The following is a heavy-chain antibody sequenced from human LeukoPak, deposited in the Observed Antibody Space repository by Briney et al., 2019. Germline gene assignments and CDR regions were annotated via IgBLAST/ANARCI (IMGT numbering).Heavy chain of an antibody. J-gene: IGHJ6*03. CDR3: ARIYTAMAHYYYYYMDV. D-gene: IGHD5-18*01. V-gene: IGHV4-39*07. CDR1: GGSISSSSYY. CDR2: IYHSGST. Sequence: SETLSLTCTVSGGSISSSSYYWGWIRQPPGKGLEWIGSIYHSGSTYYNPSLKSRVTISVDTSKNQFSLKLSSVTAADTAVYYCARIYTAMAHYYYYYMDVWGKGTTVTVSS.